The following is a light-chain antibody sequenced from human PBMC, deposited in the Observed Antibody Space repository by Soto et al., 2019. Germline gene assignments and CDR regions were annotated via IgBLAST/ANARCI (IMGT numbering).Light chain of an antibody. CDR2: ANS. CDR3: QSYDNSLSGLV. V-gene: IGLV1-40*01. Sequence: QSVLTQPPSVSGAPGQRVTISCTGSSSNIGAGYDVQWYQQLPGTAPRLLIHANSNRPSGVPARLSGSKSGTSGSLAITGLQAEDEGDYYCQSYDNSLSGLVVGGGTKLTVL. CDR1: SSNIGAGYD. J-gene: IGLJ3*02.